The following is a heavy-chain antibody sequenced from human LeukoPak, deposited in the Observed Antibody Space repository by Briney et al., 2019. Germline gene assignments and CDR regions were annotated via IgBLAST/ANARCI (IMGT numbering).Heavy chain of an antibody. CDR3: ARAFLWSGYYYYGMDV. CDR1: GLTFSSYA. Sequence: GGSLRLSCAASGLTFSSYAMHWVRQAPGKRLEWVAVISYDGSNKYYADSVKGRFTISRDNSKNTLYLQMNSLRAEDTAVYYCARAFLWSGYYYYGMDVWGQGTTVTVSS. V-gene: IGHV3-30-3*01. CDR2: ISYDGSNK. D-gene: IGHD3-3*01. J-gene: IGHJ6*02.